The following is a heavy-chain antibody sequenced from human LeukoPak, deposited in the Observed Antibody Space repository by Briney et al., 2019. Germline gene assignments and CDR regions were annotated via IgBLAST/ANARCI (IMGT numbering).Heavy chain of an antibody. CDR1: GFTFSDSA. J-gene: IGHJ6*02. D-gene: IGHD2-21*01. CDR2: IRSKAKSYAT. Sequence: GGSLRLSCAASGFTFSDSAVHWVRQAAGKGLEWVGRIRSKAKSYATAYAASVKGRFTTSRDNSKNTLYLQMNSLRAEDTAVYYCARDQHLISLLFALPSYGMDVWGQGTTVTVSS. CDR3: ARDQHLISLLFALPSYGMDV. V-gene: IGHV3-73*01.